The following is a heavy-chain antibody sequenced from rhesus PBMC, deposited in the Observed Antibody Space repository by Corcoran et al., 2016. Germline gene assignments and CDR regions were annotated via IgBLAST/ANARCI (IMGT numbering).Heavy chain of an antibody. CDR3: ARTLSLDY. CDR2: IGGTIGRN. J-gene: IGHJ4*01. Sequence: QVQLQESGPGLVKPSETLSLTCAVSGYSISSGYGWSWIRQPPGKGLEWIGYIGGTIGRNNYNPSLNSRVTISKDPSKTQFSLKLSSVTAADTAVYYCARTLSLDYWGQGVLVTVSS. CDR1: GYSISSGYG. V-gene: IGHV4-127*01.